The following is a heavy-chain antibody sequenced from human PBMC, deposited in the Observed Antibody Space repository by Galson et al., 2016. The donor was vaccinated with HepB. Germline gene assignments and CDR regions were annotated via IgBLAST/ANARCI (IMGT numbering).Heavy chain of an antibody. Sequence: SLRLSCAVSGFTLVGNGFSWVRQAPGKGLEWVSDIVRGGNTFYADSVKGRFTISKDISKNTLHLQMNSLRVEDTAIYYCSGHGGGSAWGQGTLVTVSS. CDR3: SGHGGGSA. D-gene: IGHD1-26*01. CDR1: GFTLVGNG. CDR2: IVRGGNT. J-gene: IGHJ4*02. V-gene: IGHV3-23*01.